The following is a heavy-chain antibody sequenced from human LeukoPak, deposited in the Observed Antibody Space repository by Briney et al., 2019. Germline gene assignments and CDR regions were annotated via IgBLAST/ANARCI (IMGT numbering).Heavy chain of an antibody. V-gene: IGHV4-4*07. CDR1: GGSISSYY. J-gene: IGHJ6*03. Sequence: SETLSLTCTVSGGSISSYYWRWLRQPAGKGVECLGDIYTTGSTNYNPSLKSRVTVSRDTSKNQFSLTLTSVTAADTAVYYCARGGHFFDVWGKGTTVTVSS. CDR3: ARGGHFFDV. D-gene: IGHD3-16*01. CDR2: IYTTGST.